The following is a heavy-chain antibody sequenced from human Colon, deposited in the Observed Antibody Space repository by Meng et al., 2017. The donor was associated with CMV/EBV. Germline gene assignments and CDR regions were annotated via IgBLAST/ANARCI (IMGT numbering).Heavy chain of an antibody. J-gene: IGHJ6*02. Sequence: GGSLRLSCAASGFTFTTFWMTWVRQAPGKGLEWVSSISSSSSYIYYADSVKGRFTISRDNAKNSLYLQMNSLRAEDTAVYYCARPLEWPGNYYGMDVWGQGTTVTVSS. CDR2: ISSSSSYI. CDR1: GFTFTTFW. CDR3: ARPLEWPGNYYGMDV. D-gene: IGHD3-3*01. V-gene: IGHV3-21*01.